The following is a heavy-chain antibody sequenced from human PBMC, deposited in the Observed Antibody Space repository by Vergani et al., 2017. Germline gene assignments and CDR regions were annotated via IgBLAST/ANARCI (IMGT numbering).Heavy chain of an antibody. V-gene: IGHV1-69*08. J-gene: IGHJ6*02. D-gene: IGHD3-3*01. CDR3: AREPEGRFLEWLPYYYYGMDV. CDR1: GGTFSSYT. CDR2: IIPILGIA. Sequence: QVQLVQSGAEVKKPGSSVKVSCKASGGTFSSYTISWVRQAPGQGLEWMGRIIPILGIANYAQKFQGRVTITADKSTSTAYMELSSLRSEDTAVYYCAREPEGRFLEWLPYYYYGMDVWGQGTTVTVSS.